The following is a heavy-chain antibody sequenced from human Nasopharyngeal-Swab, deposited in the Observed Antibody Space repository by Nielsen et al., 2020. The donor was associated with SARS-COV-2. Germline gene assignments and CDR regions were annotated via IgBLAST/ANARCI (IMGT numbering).Heavy chain of an antibody. J-gene: IGHJ4*02. D-gene: IGHD2-15*01. CDR3: AKGSRGYCSGGSCYLYYFDY. V-gene: IGHV3-23*01. CDR2: ISGSGGST. Sequence: WIRQPPGKGLEWVSAISGSGGSTYYADSVKGQFTISRDNSKNTLYLQMNSLRAEDTAVYYCAKGSRGYCSGGSCYLYYFDYWGQGTLVTVSS.